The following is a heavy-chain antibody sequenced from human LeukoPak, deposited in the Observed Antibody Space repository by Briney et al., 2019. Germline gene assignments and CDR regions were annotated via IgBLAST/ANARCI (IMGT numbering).Heavy chain of an antibody. J-gene: IGHJ5*02. CDR2: INHSGST. D-gene: IGHD5-18*01. V-gene: IGHV4-34*01. CDR1: GGSISSYY. Sequence: SETLSLTCTVSGGSISSYYWSWIRQPPGKGLEWIGEINHSGSTNYNPSLKSRVTISVDTSKNQFSLKLSSVTAADTAVYYCARGLRGGYSYGYDRWFDPWGQGTLVTVSS. CDR3: ARGLRGGYSYGYDRWFDP.